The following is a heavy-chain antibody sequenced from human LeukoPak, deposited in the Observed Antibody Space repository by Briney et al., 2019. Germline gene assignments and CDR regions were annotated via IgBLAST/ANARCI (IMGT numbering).Heavy chain of an antibody. J-gene: IGHJ6*03. D-gene: IGHD6-19*01. Sequence: GGSLRLSCAASGFTFSNAWMSWVRQAPGKGLEWVSRIKSKTDGGTTDYAAPVKGRFTISRDDSKNTLYLQMNSLKTEDTAVYYCTTENRYSSGWYSFAYYYMDAWGKGTTVTVSS. CDR3: TTENRYSSGWYSFAYYYMDA. CDR2: IKSKTDGGTT. V-gene: IGHV3-15*01. CDR1: GFTFSNAW.